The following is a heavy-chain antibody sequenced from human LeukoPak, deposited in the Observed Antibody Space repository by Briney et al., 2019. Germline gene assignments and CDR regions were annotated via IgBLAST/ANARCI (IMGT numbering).Heavy chain of an antibody. CDR3: ARDLEYYDSSGGSPGSDGFDI. CDR1: GYTFTGYY. Sequence: ASVKVSCKASGYTFTGYYMHWVRQAPGQGLEWMGWINPNSGGTNYAQKFQGRVTVTRDTSISTAYMELSRLRSDDTAVYYCARDLEYYDSSGGSPGSDGFDIWGQGTMVTVSS. D-gene: IGHD3-22*01. V-gene: IGHV1-2*02. J-gene: IGHJ3*02. CDR2: INPNSGGT.